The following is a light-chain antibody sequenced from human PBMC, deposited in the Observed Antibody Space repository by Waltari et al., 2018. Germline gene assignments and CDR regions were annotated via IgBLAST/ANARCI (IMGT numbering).Light chain of an antibody. J-gene: IGKJ4*01. CDR1: QRVGSY. Sequence: EIVLTQSPATLSLSPGERATLSCRASQRVGSYLAWCQQKPGQAPRLLIYDASNRATGIPARFSGSGSGTDFTLTISSLEPEDFAIYYCQQRSNRPLTFGGGTKVEIK. CDR2: DAS. V-gene: IGKV3-11*01. CDR3: QQRSNRPLT.